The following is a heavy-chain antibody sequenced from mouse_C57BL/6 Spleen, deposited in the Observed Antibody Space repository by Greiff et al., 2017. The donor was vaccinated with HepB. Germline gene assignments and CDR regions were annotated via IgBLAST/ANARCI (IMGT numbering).Heavy chain of an antibody. CDR3: TRYYYGSSPYWYFDV. D-gene: IGHD1-1*01. CDR2: IDPEDGDN. J-gene: IGHJ1*03. V-gene: IGHV14-1*01. Sequence: VQLQQSGAELVRPGASVKLSCTASGFNIKDYYMHWVKQRPEQGLEWIGRIDPEDGDNEYAPKFQGKATMTADTSSNTSYLQLSSLTSEDTSVYYCTRYYYGSSPYWYFDVWGTGTTVTVSS. CDR1: GFNIKDYY.